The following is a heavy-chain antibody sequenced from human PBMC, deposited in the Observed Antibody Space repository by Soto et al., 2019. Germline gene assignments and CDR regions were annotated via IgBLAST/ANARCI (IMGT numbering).Heavy chain of an antibody. CDR3: ARDYDTYDACDI. D-gene: IGHD3-9*01. V-gene: IGHV3-33*01. CDR2: IWYDGSNK. Sequence: QVQLVESGGGVVQPGRSLRLSCAASGFTFSSYGMHWVRQAPGKGLEWVAVIWYDGSNKYYADSVKGRFTISRDNSKNTLYLQRNSLRAEDTAVYYCARDYDTYDACDIRGQGTMVTVSS. CDR1: GFTFSSYG. J-gene: IGHJ3*02.